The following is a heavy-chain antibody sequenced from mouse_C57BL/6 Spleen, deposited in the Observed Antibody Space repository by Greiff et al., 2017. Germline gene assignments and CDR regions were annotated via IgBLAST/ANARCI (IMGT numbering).Heavy chain of an antibody. V-gene: IGHV5-6*01. CDR3: AKQYDYDVFAY. J-gene: IGHJ3*01. CDR1: GFTFSSYG. CDR2: ISSGGSYT. Sequence: EVLLVESGGDLVKPGGSLKLSCAASGFTFSSYGMSWVRQTPDKRLEWVANISSGGSYTYYPDSVKGRFTISRDNAKNTLYLQMSSLKSEDTAMYYCAKQYDYDVFAYWGQGTLVTVSA. D-gene: IGHD2-4*01.